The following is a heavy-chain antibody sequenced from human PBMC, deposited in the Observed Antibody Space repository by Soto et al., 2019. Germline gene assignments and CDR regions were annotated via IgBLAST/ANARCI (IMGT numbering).Heavy chain of an antibody. Sequence: QVQLVQSGAEVKKPGASVKVSCKASGYTFTSYGISWVRQAPGQGLEWMGWISAYNGNTNYAQKLQGRVTMTTDTSTSTAYMELRSLRSDDTAVYYCARDVAPWGLIVYAIPLDYWGQGTLVTVSS. CDR1: GYTFTSYG. V-gene: IGHV1-18*01. CDR3: ARDVAPWGLIVYAIPLDY. D-gene: IGHD2-8*01. J-gene: IGHJ4*02. CDR2: ISAYNGNT.